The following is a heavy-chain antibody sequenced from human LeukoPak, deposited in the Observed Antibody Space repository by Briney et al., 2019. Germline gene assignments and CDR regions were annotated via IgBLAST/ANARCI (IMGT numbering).Heavy chain of an antibody. CDR2: ILPFFGTA. CDR3: ARDLGEGGAFDI. V-gene: IGHV1-69*13. CDR1: GGTLSSYA. Sequence: SVKVSCKASGGTLSSYAISWVRQAPGQGLEWMGGILPFFGTANYAQKFQDRVTITADESTSTAYMELSSLRSEDTAMYFCARDLGEGGAFDIWGQGTMVTVSS. D-gene: IGHD3-16*01. J-gene: IGHJ3*02.